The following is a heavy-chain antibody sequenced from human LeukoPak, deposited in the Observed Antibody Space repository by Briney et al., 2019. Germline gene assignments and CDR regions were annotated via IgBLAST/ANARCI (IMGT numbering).Heavy chain of an antibody. CDR1: GFTFSSYS. CDR2: ISSSSSYI. D-gene: IGHD1-7*01. J-gene: IGHJ4*02. Sequence: PGGSLRLSCAASGFTFSSYSMNWVRQAPGKGLEWVSSISSSSSYIYYADSVKGRFTISRDNSKNTLYLQMNSLRAEDTAVYYCAKVGDWNYFFLPPLLRVGYWGQGTLVTVSS. V-gene: IGHV3-21*01. CDR3: AKVGDWNYFFLPPLLRVGY.